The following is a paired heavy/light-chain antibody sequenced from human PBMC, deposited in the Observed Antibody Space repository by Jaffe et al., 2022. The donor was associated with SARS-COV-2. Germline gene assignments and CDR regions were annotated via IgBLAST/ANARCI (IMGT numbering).Heavy chain of an antibody. V-gene: IGHV3-23*01. CDR3: ARSEGWGGLADY. Sequence: EVQLLESGGGLVQPGGSLRLSCAASGFTFNIYAMNWVRQAPGKGLEWVSAISGRGGRTYYADSVKGRFTVSRDTSKSALYLQMDNLRVEDTAIYYCARSEGWGGLADYWGQGTLVSVSS. CDR1: GFTFNIYA. D-gene: IGHD3-16*01. J-gene: IGHJ4*02. CDR2: ISGRGGRT.
Light chain of an antibody. CDR3: QQYSSSPVT. CDR2: GAS. CDR1: QSVGSSS. J-gene: IGKJ5*01. Sequence: EIVLTQSPGTMSLSPGERATLSCRASQSVGSSSLAWYQQKPGQAPRLLMYGASSRATGIPDRFSGSGSGTDFTLIISRLEPEDFAVYYCQQYSSSPVTFGQGTRLEIK. V-gene: IGKV3-20*01.